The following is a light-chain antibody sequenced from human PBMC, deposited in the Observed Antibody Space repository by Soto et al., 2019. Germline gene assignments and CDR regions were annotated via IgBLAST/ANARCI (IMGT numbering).Light chain of an antibody. Sequence: DVKMTHSPSTLSASVRDRVTITGRASHNLDKWLAWYQQKPGKAPKLLIYEASSLQSGVPSRFSGSGSGTEFTLTISSLQPDDFATYYCQQYNSYSEAFGQGTKVAIK. J-gene: IGKJ1*01. CDR2: EAS. V-gene: IGKV1-5*03. CDR3: QQYNSYSEA. CDR1: HNLDKW.